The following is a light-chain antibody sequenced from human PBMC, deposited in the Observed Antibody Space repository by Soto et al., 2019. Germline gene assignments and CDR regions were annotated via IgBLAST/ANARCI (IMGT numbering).Light chain of an antibody. V-gene: IGKV3-15*01. CDR2: GAS. Sequence: EIVMTQSPATLSVSPGERATLSCRASQSVSSNLAWYQQKPGQAPRLLIYGASTRATGIPARFSGSRSGTEFTLTISSLQSEDFAVYYCQQHNNWPALTFGGGTKVEIK. CDR1: QSVSSN. J-gene: IGKJ4*01. CDR3: QQHNNWPALT.